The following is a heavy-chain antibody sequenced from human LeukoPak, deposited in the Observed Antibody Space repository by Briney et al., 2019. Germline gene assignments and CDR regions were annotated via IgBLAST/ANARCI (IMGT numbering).Heavy chain of an antibody. J-gene: IGHJ6*02. CDR3: AREDPQTTVPEGMDV. CDR1: GGSISTYY. Sequence: SETLSLTCSVCGGSISTYYWSWIRQLPGKGLEWIGYIYYTGTTNYNPSLRSRVTISVDTSRNQFSLRLSSVTAADTAVYYCAREDPQTTVPEGMDVWGHGTTVIVSS. D-gene: IGHD4-17*01. V-gene: IGHV4-59*01. CDR2: IYYTGTT.